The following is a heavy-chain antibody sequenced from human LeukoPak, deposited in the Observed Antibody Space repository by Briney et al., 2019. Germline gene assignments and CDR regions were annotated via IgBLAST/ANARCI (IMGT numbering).Heavy chain of an antibody. D-gene: IGHD6-19*01. CDR2: IYYSGST. J-gene: IGHJ4*02. V-gene: IGHV4-39*07. Sequence: TSETLSLTCTVSGGSISSSNYYWGWIRQPPGKGLEWIGSIYYSGSTSYNPSLKSRVTISVDTSKNQFSLKLSSVTAADTAVYYCARNFSSGWFDYWGQGTLDTVSS. CDR3: ARNFSSGWFDY. CDR1: GGSISSSNYY.